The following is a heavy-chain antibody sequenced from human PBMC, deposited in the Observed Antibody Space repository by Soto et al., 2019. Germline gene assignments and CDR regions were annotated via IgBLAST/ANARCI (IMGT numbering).Heavy chain of an antibody. J-gene: IGHJ6*02. V-gene: IGHV1-69*06. CDR3: ARVSCSSTSCYSQNTPGWNTYIYYYGMDV. CDR1: GGTFSSYA. CDR2: IIPIFGTA. Sequence: GASVKVSFKASGGTFSSYAISWVRQAPGQGLEWMGGIIPIFGTANYAQKFQGRVTITADKSTSTAYMELSSLRSEDTAVYYCARVSCSSTSCYSQNTPGWNTYIYYYGMDVWGQGTTVTVSS. D-gene: IGHD2-2*01.